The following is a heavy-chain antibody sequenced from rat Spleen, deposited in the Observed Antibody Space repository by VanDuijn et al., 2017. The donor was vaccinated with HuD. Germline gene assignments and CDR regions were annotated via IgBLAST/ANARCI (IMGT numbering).Heavy chain of an antibody. CDR2: IWGDGST. J-gene: IGHJ2*01. CDR3: ARTDIAVISTDGI. Sequence: QVQLKESGPGLVQPSQTLSLICTVSGFSLISNSVHWVRQPPGKGLEWMGGIWGDGSTNYNSALKSRLSISREPSRSQVFLKMNSVQTGDTAMYFWARTDIAVISTDGIWGQGVMVTVSS. CDR1: GFSLISNS. D-gene: IGHD1-2*01. V-gene: IGHV2-1*01.